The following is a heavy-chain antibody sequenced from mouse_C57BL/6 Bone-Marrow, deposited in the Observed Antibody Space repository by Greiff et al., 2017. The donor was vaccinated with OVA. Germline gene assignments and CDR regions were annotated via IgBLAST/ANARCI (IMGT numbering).Heavy chain of an antibody. V-gene: IGHV1-19*01. J-gene: IGHJ4*01. CDR1: GYTFTDYY. Sequence: EVQLQQSGPVLVKPGASVKMSCKASGYTFTDYYMNWVKQSHGKSLEWIGVINPYNGGTSYNQKFKGKATLTVDKSSSTAYMELNSLTSEDSAVYYCASLTGRDYAMDYWGQGTSVTVSS. CDR3: ASLTGRDYAMDY. CDR2: INPYNGGT. D-gene: IGHD4-1*01.